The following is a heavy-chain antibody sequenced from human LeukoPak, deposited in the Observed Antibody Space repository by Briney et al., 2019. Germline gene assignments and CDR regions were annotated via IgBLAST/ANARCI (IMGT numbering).Heavy chain of an antibody. V-gene: IGHV4-30-4*08. CDR1: GGSISSGDYY. Sequence: SETLSLTCTVSGGSISSGDYYWSWIRQPPGKGLEWIGYIYYSGSTYYNPSLKSRVTISVDTSKNQFSLKLSSVTAADTAVYYCARDGPQLVRWTYSYWGQGTLVTVSS. CDR2: IYYSGST. D-gene: IGHD6-13*01. J-gene: IGHJ4*02. CDR3: ARDGPQLVRWTYSY.